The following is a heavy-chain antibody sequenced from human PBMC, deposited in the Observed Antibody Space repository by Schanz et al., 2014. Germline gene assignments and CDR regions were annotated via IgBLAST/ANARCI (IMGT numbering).Heavy chain of an antibody. J-gene: IGHJ2*01. Sequence: QVQLVQSGAEVKKLGASVKVSCKASGYTFTDYYMHWVRQAPGQGLEWMGRINPNSGGTNYAQKFQGRVTMTRDTSISTAYMELSRLRSDDTAVYYCARVYNWNPGGWYFDLWGRGTLVTVSS. D-gene: IGHD1-20*01. CDR2: INPNSGGT. CDR3: ARVYNWNPGGWYFDL. V-gene: IGHV1-2*06. CDR1: GYTFTDYY.